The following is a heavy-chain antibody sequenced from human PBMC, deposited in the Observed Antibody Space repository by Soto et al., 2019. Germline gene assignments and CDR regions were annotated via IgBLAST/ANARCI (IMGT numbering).Heavy chain of an antibody. CDR3: ARETLGL. CDR1: GYTFTTYT. Sequence: ASVKVSCKASGYTFTTYTIHWVRQAPGQRLEWMGWINAGNGNTKYSQKFQGRVTITRDTSASTAYMELSSLRSEDTAVFYCARETLGLWGQGTLSPSPQ. CDR2: INAGNGNT. D-gene: IGHD3-10*01. V-gene: IGHV1-3*01. J-gene: IGHJ4*02.